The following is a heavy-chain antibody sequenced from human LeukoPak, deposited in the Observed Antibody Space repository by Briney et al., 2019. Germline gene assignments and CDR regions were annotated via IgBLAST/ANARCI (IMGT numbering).Heavy chain of an antibody. D-gene: IGHD3-3*01. CDR3: ARCVLEWLLYRGYWFDP. CDR2: IRYDRSNK. J-gene: IGHJ5*02. Sequence: GGSLRLSCAACGFTFSSYGMHWVRQAPGKGLEWVAFIRYDRSNKYYADSVKGRFTISRDNSKNTLYLQMNSLRADDTAVYYCARCVLEWLLYRGYWFDPWGQGTLVTVSS. CDR1: GFTFSSYG. V-gene: IGHV3-30*02.